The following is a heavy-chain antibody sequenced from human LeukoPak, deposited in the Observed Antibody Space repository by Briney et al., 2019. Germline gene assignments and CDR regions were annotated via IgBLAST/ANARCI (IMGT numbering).Heavy chain of an antibody. CDR3: ARDKIAAAGTTDDGMDY. CDR2: IPYDGSNK. V-gene: IGHV3-30*04. D-gene: IGHD6-13*01. Sequence: GGSLRPSCAASGFTFSSYSMHWVRQAPGKGLEWVAVIPYDGSNKYYADSVKGRFTLSRDNSKITVYLQMNSLRGEDTAVYYCARDKIAAAGTTDDGMDYWGQGTLVTVSS. CDR1: GFTFSSYS. J-gene: IGHJ4*02.